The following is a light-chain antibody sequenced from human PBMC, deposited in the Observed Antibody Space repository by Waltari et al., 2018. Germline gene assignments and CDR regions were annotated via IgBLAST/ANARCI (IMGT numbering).Light chain of an antibody. V-gene: IGLV2-23*02. CDR3: CSYTNTFPRLV. Sequence: QSTLTQPASVSGSLGQSNTLPCPGSTRNVGTFDLVSWYQQRPGEAPRLLIYEVVKRPPGISNRFSGSKSGNAASLTISGLQAEDEATYYCCSYTNTFPRLVFGGGTELAV. CDR2: EVV. J-gene: IGLJ2*01. CDR1: TRNVGTFDL.